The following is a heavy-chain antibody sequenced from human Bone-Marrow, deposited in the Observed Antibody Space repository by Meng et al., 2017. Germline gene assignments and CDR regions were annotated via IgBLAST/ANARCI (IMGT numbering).Heavy chain of an antibody. CDR2: INPSGGTT. D-gene: IGHD6-19*01. J-gene: IGHJ4*02. CDR3: ARAGRGERWLVPPDY. V-gene: IGHV1-46*01. CDR1: GYIFTNYY. Sequence: ASVKVSCKASGYIFTNYYIHWVRQTPGQGLEWMGVINPSGGTTSYAQKFQGRVTMTRDTSTTTVYLELSSLGSEDTAVYYCARAGRGERWLVPPDYWGQGTLVTVSS.